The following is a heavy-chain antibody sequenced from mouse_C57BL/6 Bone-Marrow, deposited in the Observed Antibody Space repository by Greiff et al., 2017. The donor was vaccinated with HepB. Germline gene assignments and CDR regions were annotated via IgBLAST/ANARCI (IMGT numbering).Heavy chain of an antibody. V-gene: IGHV5-6*01. CDR2: ISSGGSYT. CDR1: GFTFSSYG. D-gene: IGHD2-4*01. Sequence: EVMLVESGGDLVKPGGSLKLSCAASGFTFSSYGMSWVRQTPDKRLEWVATISSGGSYTYYPDSVKGRFTISRDNAKNTLYLQMSSLKSEDTAMYYCARHRYDYDEGFYFEYWGQGTTLTVSS. CDR3: ARHRYDYDEGFYFEY. J-gene: IGHJ2*01.